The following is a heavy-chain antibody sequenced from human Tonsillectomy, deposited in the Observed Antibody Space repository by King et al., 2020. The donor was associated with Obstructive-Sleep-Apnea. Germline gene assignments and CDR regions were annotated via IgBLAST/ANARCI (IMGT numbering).Heavy chain of an antibody. J-gene: IGHJ4*02. CDR3: AKGVASSGWYNPFDY. V-gene: IGHV3-23*04. CDR1: GFTFSNYA. D-gene: IGHD6-19*01. CDR2: ISGSGGGGST. Sequence: VQLVESGGGLVQPGGSLRLSCAVSGFTFSNYAMSWVRQTPGKGLEWVSVISGSGGGGSTYYADSVKGRFTISRDNSQNTLYLQMNNLGAEDTAVYYCAKGVASSGWYNPFDYWGQGTLVTVSP.